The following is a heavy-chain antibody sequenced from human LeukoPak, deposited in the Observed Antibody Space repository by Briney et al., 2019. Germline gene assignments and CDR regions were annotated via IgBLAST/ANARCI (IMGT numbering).Heavy chain of an antibody. J-gene: IGHJ4*02. V-gene: IGHV3-23*01. CDR1: GFTFSSYA. CDR2: VSGSGGSS. D-gene: IGHD6-19*01. Sequence: GGPLRLSCAASGFTFSSYAMSWVRQAPGKGLEWVSAVSGSGGSSYYADSVKGRFTISRDNSKNTLFLQMNSLRAEDTAVYYCAKDRFLAVAATFDCWGQGTLVTVSS. CDR3: AKDRFLAVAATFDC.